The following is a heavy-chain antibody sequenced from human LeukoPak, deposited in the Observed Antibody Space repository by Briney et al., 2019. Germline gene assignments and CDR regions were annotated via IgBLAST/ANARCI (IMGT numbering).Heavy chain of an antibody. Sequence: PGGSLRLSCAASGFTFSSYSMNWVRQAPGKGLEWVSYISSSSSTIYYADSVKGRFTISRDNAKNSLYLQMNSLRAEDTAVYYCVCVSYGDYGDYFDYWGQGTLVTVSS. CDR3: VCVSYGDYGDYFDY. J-gene: IGHJ4*02. CDR2: ISSSSSTI. D-gene: IGHD4-17*01. V-gene: IGHV3-48*01. CDR1: GFTFSSYS.